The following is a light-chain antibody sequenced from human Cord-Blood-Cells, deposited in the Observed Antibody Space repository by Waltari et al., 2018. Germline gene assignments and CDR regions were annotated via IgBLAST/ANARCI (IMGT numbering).Light chain of an antibody. Sequence: DIQMTQSPSSLSASVGDRVTITCRASQSISSYLNWYQQKPGKAPKLLIYAASSLQSGVPSRFSGGGSGTDFTLTISSLQPEDFATYYCQQSYSTRLTFGPGTKVDIK. J-gene: IGKJ3*01. CDR2: AAS. CDR1: QSISSY. CDR3: QQSYSTRLT. V-gene: IGKV1-39*01.